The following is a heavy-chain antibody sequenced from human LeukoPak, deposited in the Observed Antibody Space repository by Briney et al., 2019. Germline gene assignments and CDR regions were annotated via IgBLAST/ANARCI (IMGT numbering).Heavy chain of an antibody. CDR1: GGTFSSYA. J-gene: IGHJ6*02. CDR3: ASCIVVVHSEYYYYGMDV. D-gene: IGHD2-15*01. CDR2: IIPIFGTA. Sequence: ASVKVSRKASGGTFSSYAISWVRQAPGQGLEWMGGIIPIFGTANYAQKFQGRVTITADESTSTAYMELSSLRSEDTAVYYCASCIVVVHSEYYYYGMDVWGQGTTVTVSS. V-gene: IGHV1-69*13.